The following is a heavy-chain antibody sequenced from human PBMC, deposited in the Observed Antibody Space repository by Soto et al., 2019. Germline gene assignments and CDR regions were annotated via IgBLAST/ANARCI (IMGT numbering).Heavy chain of an antibody. V-gene: IGHV4-31*03. CDR3: ARVFERVVVVAATEFGFDP. Sequence: SETLSLTCTVSGRSISSGGYYWSWLRQHPGKGLEWIGYIYYSGSTYYNPSLKSRVTISVDTSKNQFSLKLSSVTAADTAVYYCARVFERVVVVAATEFGFDPWGQGTLVTVSS. CDR1: GRSISSGGYY. D-gene: IGHD2-15*01. J-gene: IGHJ5*02. CDR2: IYYSGST.